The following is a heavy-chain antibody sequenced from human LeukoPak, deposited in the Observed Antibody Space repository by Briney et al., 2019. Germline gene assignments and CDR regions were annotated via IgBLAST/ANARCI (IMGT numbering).Heavy chain of an antibody. CDR2: ICYTENT. J-gene: IGHJ4*02. CDR3: ARAGARGRKDSMDY. V-gene: IGHV4-39*07. D-gene: IGHD1-26*01. Sequence: SETLSLTCTVSGDSISSSNYYWGWIRQPPGKGLEWIGSICYTENTSYKPSLKSRATISVDTSKNQFSLKVSSVTAADTAVYFCARAGARGRKDSMDYWGQGTLVTVSS. CDR1: GDSISSSNYY.